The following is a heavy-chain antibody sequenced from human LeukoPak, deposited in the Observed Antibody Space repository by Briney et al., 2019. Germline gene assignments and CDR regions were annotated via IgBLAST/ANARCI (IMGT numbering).Heavy chain of an antibody. CDR1: GFTFSSYA. D-gene: IGHD4-23*01. Sequence: PGGSLRLSCAASGFTFSSYAMHCVRQAPGKGLERVAVISYDGSNKYYADSVKGRFTISRDNSKNTLYLQMNSLRAEDTAVYYCAISGNGDYFDYWGQGTLVTVSS. CDR2: ISYDGSNK. V-gene: IGHV3-30*04. J-gene: IGHJ4*02. CDR3: AISGNGDYFDY.